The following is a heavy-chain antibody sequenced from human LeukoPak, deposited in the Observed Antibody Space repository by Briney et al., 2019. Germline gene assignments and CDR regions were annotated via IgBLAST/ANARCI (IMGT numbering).Heavy chain of an antibody. CDR1: GLSLDTEAMG. J-gene: IGHJ6*03. V-gene: IGHV2-5*02. CDR2: IVLDDDK. D-gene: IGHD2-2*01. Sequence: SGPTLSKPPQILTLTYTFSGLSLDTEAMGVGWVRQPPEKALECLPLIVLDDDKRFSPSMRNRLSITKDTSQNKAVLTMTNMDPADTGTYYCAHRRSSSSSWGKAYYMDVWGNGTTVVVSS. CDR3: AHRRSSSSSWGKAYYMDV.